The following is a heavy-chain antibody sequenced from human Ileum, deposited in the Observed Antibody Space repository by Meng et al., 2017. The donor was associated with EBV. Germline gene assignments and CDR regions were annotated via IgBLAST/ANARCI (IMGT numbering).Heavy chain of an antibody. Sequence: LHLQESGPGLVKPSETLSLTCTVSGGSISSSSYYWGWIRQPPGKGLEWIGRIYYSGSTYYNPSLKSRVTISVDTSKNQFSLNLNSVTAVDTAVYYCARNVPGTSAYYDWGQGTLVTVSS. CDR1: GGSISSSSYY. J-gene: IGHJ4*02. CDR2: IYYSGST. D-gene: IGHD3-22*01. CDR3: ARNVPGTSAYYD. V-gene: IGHV4-39*07.